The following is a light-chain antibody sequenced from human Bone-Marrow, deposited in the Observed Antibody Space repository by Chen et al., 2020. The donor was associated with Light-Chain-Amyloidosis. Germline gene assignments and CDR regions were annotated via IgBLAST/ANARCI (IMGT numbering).Light chain of an antibody. Sequence: AIQMTQSPSSLSASVGDRVTITCRARQGIRTDLGWYQQKPGKAPKLLIYAASSLESGVPSRFSGGGSDTYFNLTISSLQPEDFATYYCLQDYFEPPTFGQGAKVEIK. CDR2: AAS. CDR3: LQDYFEPPT. V-gene: IGKV1-6*01. J-gene: IGKJ1*01. CDR1: QGIRTD.